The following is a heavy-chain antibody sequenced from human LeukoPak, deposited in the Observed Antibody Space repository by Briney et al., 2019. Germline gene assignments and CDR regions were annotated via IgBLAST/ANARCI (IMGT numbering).Heavy chain of an antibody. J-gene: IGHJ4*02. CDR1: GFTFSSYA. Sequence: PGGSLRLSCAASGFTFSSYAMHWVRQAPGKGLEWVAVIPYDGSNKYYADSVKGRFTISRDNSKNTLYLQMNSLRAEDTAVYYCARGGYSGYDSTPFDYWGQGTLVTVSS. V-gene: IGHV3-30*04. CDR2: IPYDGSNK. CDR3: ARGGYSGYDSTPFDY. D-gene: IGHD5-12*01.